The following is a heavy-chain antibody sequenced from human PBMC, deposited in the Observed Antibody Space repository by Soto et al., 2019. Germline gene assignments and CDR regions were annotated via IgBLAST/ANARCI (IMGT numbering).Heavy chain of an antibody. CDR2: IYHSGST. Sequence: PSETLSLTCAVSGYSISSGYYWGWIRQPPGKGLEWIGSIYHSGSTYYNPSLKSRVTISVDTSKNQFSLKLSSVTAADTAVYYCARDLVDLPYIAAAGPFDYWGQGTLVTVSS. CDR1: GYSISSGYY. J-gene: IGHJ4*02. D-gene: IGHD6-13*01. V-gene: IGHV4-38-2*02. CDR3: ARDLVDLPYIAAAGPFDY.